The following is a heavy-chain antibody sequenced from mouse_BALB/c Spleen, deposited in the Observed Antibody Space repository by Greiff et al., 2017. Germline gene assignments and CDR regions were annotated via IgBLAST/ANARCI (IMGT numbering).Heavy chain of an antibody. J-gene: IGHJ1*01. CDR3: NPFYYGNYEWYIDV. CDR2: IDPENGDT. Sequence: VQLQQSGAELVRPGASVKLSCTASGFNIKDYYMHWVKQRPEQGLEWIGWIDPENGDTEYAPKFQGKATMTADTSSNTAYLQLSSLTSEDTAVYYCNPFYYGNYEWYIDVWGAGTTVTVSS. CDR1: GFNIKDYY. D-gene: IGHD2-1*01. V-gene: IGHV14-4*02.